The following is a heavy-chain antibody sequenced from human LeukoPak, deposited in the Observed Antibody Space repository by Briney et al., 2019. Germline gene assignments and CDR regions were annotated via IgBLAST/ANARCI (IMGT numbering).Heavy chain of an antibody. CDR1: GGSISSNEYY. CDR3: TKGRGI. Sequence: SETLSLTCNVSGGSISSNEYYWGWIRQPPGKGLEWIANMYYSGSTYYNPSLKSRVTISIDTSKNQLSLKLSSVTAADTAVYYCTKGRGIWGQGTLVTVSS. CDR2: MYYSGST. D-gene: IGHD3-10*01. J-gene: IGHJ4*02. V-gene: IGHV4-39*07.